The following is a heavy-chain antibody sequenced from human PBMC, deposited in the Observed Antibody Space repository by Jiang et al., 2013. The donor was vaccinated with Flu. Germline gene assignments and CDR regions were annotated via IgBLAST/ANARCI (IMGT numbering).Heavy chain of an antibody. CDR1: GDSIRSGPYY. CDR3: ARRKEHYDYVWGNYRIGVDV. V-gene: IGHV4-39*01. Sequence: GSGLVKPSETLSLTCTVSGDSIRSGPYYWGWVRQPPGRGLEWIGSVYYTGSTSYTPSLRGRVTISVDTSKNQFSLKLSSVTATDTAVYYCARRKEHYDYVWGNYRIGVDVWGQGTTVIVSS. CDR2: VYYTGST. D-gene: IGHD3-16*02. J-gene: IGHJ6*02.